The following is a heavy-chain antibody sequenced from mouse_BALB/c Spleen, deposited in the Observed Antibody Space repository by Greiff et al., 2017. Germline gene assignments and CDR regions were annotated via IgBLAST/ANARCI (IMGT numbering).Heavy chain of an antibody. CDR2: ISSGGST. CDR1: GFTFSSYA. Sequence: EVNLVESGGGLVKPGGSLKLSCAASGFTFSSYAMSWVRQTPEKRLEWVASISSGGSTYYPDSVKGRFTISRDNARNILYLQMSSLRSEDTAMYYCAREGSITVDYWGQGTTLTVSS. D-gene: IGHD1-2*01. J-gene: IGHJ2*01. CDR3: AREGSITVDY. V-gene: IGHV5-6-5*01.